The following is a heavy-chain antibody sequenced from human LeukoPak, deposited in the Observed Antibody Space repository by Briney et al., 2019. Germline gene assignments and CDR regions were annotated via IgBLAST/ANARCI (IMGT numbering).Heavy chain of an antibody. CDR3: ARGSPSTEKPVYFDY. J-gene: IGHJ4*02. CDR1: GGSISSGGYY. CDR2: IYHSGST. D-gene: IGHD2-21*02. V-gene: IGHV4-30-2*01. Sequence: SETLSLTCTVSGGSISSGGYYWSWIRQPPGKGLEWIGYIYHSGSTYYNPSLKSRVTISVDRSKNQFSLKLSSVTAADTAVYYCARGSPSTEKPVYFDYWGQGTLVTVSS.